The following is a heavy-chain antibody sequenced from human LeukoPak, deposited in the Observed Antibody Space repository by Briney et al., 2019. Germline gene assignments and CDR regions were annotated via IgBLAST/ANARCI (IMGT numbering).Heavy chain of an antibody. Sequence: PGGSLRLSCAASGFTFSSYSMNWVRQAPGKGLEWVSSISSSSSYIYYADSVKGRFTISRDNAKNSLYLQLNSLRAEDTALYYCARKQSTWIQIWHAFDIWGQGTMVTVSS. V-gene: IGHV3-21*04. D-gene: IGHD5-18*01. J-gene: IGHJ3*02. CDR3: ARKQSTWIQIWHAFDI. CDR1: GFTFSSYS. CDR2: ISSSSSYI.